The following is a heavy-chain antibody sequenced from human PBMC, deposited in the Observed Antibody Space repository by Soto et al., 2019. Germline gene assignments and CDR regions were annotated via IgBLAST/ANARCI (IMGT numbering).Heavy chain of an antibody. Sequence: QVQLVQSGGEVKKPGASVKVSCKASGYIFTSYGVTWVRQAPGQGLEWVGWISAYNGNTNYARKVQGRVTMTTDTSTSTGYMELRSVRSDDTAVYYCARDRGRVGATLMDVWGQGTTVTVSS. CDR2: ISAYNGNT. V-gene: IGHV1-18*04. J-gene: IGHJ6*02. CDR1: GYIFTSYG. D-gene: IGHD1-26*01. CDR3: ARDRGRVGATLMDV.